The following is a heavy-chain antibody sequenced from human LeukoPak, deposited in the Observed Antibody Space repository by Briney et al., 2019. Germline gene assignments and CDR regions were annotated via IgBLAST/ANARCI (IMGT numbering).Heavy chain of an antibody. Sequence: GGSLRLSCAASGFTFSSYAMHWVRQAPGKGLEWVAVISYDGSNKYYADSVKGRFTISRDNSENTLYLQMNSLRAEDTAVYYCARDGDSSSWGVHFYYYYGMDVWGQGTTVTVSS. CDR2: ISYDGSNK. CDR3: ARDGDSSSWGVHFYYYYGMDV. J-gene: IGHJ6*02. D-gene: IGHD6-13*01. CDR1: GFTFSSYA. V-gene: IGHV3-30-3*01.